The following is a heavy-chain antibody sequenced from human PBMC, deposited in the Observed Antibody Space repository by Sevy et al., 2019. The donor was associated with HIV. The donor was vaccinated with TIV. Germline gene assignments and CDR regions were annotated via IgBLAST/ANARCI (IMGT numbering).Heavy chain of an antibody. D-gene: IGHD3-3*01. V-gene: IGHV3-21*06. CDR3: ARDKTFFEGRYGMDV. CDR1: GFTFSNYN. Sequence: GGSLRLSCAASGFTFSNYNINWVRQSPGKGLEWVSFISTSSGYIYYADSVKGRLTISRDNAKNSLYLQMNSLRAEDTAVYYCARDKTFFEGRYGMDVWGQGTTVTVSS. CDR2: ISTSSGYI. J-gene: IGHJ6*02.